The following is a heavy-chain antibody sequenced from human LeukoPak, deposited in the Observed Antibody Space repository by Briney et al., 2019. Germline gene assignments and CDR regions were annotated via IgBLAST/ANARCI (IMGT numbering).Heavy chain of an antibody. D-gene: IGHD3-22*01. Sequence: ASVKVSCKASGYTFTSYDINWVRQATGQGLEWMGWMNPNSGNTGYAQKFQGRVTMTRNTSISTAYMELSSLRSEDTAVYYCARGLYYDSRLTAEIDYWGQGTLVTVSS. CDR1: GYTFTSYD. CDR2: MNPNSGNT. CDR3: ARGLYYDSRLTAEIDY. J-gene: IGHJ4*02. V-gene: IGHV1-8*01.